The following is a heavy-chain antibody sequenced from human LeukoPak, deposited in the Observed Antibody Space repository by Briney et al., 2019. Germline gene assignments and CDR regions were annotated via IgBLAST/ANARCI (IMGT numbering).Heavy chain of an antibody. CDR2: ISGSGGST. CDR1: GFTFSSYA. V-gene: IGHV3-23*01. J-gene: IGHJ4*02. D-gene: IGHD6-6*01. Sequence: GGSLRLSXAASGFTFSSYAMSWVRQAPGKGLEWVSAISGSGGSTYYADSVKGRFTISRDNSKNTLYLQMNSLRAEDTAVYYCAKVESSSSCFDYWGQGTLVTVSS. CDR3: AKVESSSSCFDY.